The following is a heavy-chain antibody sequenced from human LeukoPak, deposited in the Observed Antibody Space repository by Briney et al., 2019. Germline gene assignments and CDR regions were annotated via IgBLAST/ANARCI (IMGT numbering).Heavy chain of an antibody. J-gene: IGHJ4*02. Sequence: SQTLSLTCTVSGGSISSDDYYWSWIRQPPGKGLEWIGYIYYSGSTYYNPSLKSRVTISVDTSKNQFSLKLSSVTAADTAVYYCAKLHYRIVVVRGGHFDYWGQGTLVTVSS. V-gene: IGHV4-30-4*08. CDR2: IYYSGST. D-gene: IGHD2-2*01. CDR1: GGSISSDDYY. CDR3: AKLHYRIVVVRGGHFDY.